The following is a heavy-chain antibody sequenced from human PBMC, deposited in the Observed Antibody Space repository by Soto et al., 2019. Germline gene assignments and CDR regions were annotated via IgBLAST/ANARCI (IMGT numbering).Heavy chain of an antibody. J-gene: IGHJ4*02. CDR3: AHRKMTTTGNSFDY. CDR1: GFSLTTSGVG. Sequence: QITLKESGTTVVKPTQTLTLTCTFSGFSLTTSGVGVGWIRQPPGKALEWLALIYWDDVERYSPSLKSRLTITKDTSKNQVVLTMTNMDPVDTGTYYCAHRKMTTTGNSFDYWGQGTLVTVSS. CDR2: IYWDDVE. V-gene: IGHV2-5*02. D-gene: IGHD1-1*01.